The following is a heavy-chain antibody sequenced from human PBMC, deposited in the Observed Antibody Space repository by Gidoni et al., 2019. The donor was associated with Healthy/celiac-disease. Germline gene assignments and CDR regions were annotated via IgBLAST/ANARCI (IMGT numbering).Heavy chain of an antibody. CDR2: IKQDGSEK. CDR1: GLTFSSSW. D-gene: IGHD6-19*01. CDR3: ALEAVSSGWYWKDY. Sequence: EVQLVESGGGLVQPGGSLRLSCAASGLTFSSSWMSWIRQAPGKGLEWVANIKQDGSEKYYVDSVKGRFTISRDNAKNSLYLQMNSLRAEDTAVYYCALEAVSSGWYWKDYWGQGTLVTVSS. V-gene: IGHV3-7*01. J-gene: IGHJ4*02.